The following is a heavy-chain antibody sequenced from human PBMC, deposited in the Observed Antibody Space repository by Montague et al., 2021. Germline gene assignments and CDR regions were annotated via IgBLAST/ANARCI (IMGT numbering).Heavy chain of an antibody. J-gene: IGHJ4*02. D-gene: IGHD6-13*01. CDR3: AKEWGFESYGSSGFVD. V-gene: IGHV1-46*01. Sequence: SVKVSCKASGYSFTDYYLHWVRQAPGQGFEWMGRINPSSGSTRYAQKFQGRITMTRDTSTATVFMELSGLRSGETAVYYCAKEWGFESYGSSGFVDWGQGTLVTVS. CDR1: GYSFTDYY. CDR2: INPSSGST.